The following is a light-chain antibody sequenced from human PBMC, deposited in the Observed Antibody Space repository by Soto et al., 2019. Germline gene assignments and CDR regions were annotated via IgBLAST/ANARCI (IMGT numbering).Light chain of an antibody. V-gene: IGLV2-14*01. J-gene: IGLJ1*01. Sequence: QSVLTQPASVSGSPGQSITISCTGTSSDVGGYKYVSWYQQHPGEAPKLMIYDVSNRPSGVSNRFSGSKSGNTASLTISGLQAEDVADYYCSSYTSSSTRVFGPGTKVTVL. CDR1: SSDVGGYKY. CDR3: SSYTSSSTRV. CDR2: DVS.